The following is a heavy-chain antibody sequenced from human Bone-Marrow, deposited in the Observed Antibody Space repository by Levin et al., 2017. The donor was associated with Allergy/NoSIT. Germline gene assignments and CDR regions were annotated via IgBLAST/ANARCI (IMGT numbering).Heavy chain of an antibody. D-gene: IGHD1-7*01. CDR3: ARGLSTVSTGTLGY. CDR2: INGDGSNT. Sequence: GGSLRLSCAASEFTFSNYWMFWVRQAPGKGLVWVSRINGDGSNTIYADSVEGRFTISRDNAKNTLYLQMSRLTADDTAVYYCARGLSTVSTGTLGYWGQGTLVTVSS. J-gene: IGHJ4*02. V-gene: IGHV3-74*01. CDR1: EFTFSNYW.